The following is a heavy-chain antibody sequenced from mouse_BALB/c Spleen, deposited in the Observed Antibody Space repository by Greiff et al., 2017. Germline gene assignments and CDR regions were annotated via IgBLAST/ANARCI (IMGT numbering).Heavy chain of an antibody. J-gene: IGHJ2*01. V-gene: IGHV1-77*01. CDR3: ARSGGRDY. CDR1: GYTFTDYY. CDR2: IYPGSGNT. D-gene: IGHD1-1*02. Sequence: LQESGAELARPGASVKLSCKASGYTFTDYYINWVKQRTGQGLEWIGEIYPGSGNTYYNEKFKGKATLTADKSSSTAYMQLSSLTSEDSAVYFCARSGGRDYWGQGTTLTVSS.